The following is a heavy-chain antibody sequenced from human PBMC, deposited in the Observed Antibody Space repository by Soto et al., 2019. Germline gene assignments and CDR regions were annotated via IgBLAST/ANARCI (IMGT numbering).Heavy chain of an antibody. CDR3: ARGRGELYGAFAI. CDR1: GYTFTGYY. Sequence: ASVKVSCKASGYTFTGYYMHWVRQAPGQGLEWMGWINPNSGGTNYAQKFQGWVTMTRDTSISTAYMELSRLRSDDTAVYYCARGRGELYGAFAIRGQGTMVTVSS. J-gene: IGHJ3*02. V-gene: IGHV1-2*04. D-gene: IGHD3-10*01. CDR2: INPNSGGT.